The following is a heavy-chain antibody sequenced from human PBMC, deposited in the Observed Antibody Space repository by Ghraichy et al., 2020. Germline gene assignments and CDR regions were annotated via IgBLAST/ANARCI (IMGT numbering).Heavy chain of an antibody. D-gene: IGHD6-13*01. CDR1: GFTFSSYG. Sequence: GGSLRLSCAASGFTFSSYGMHWVRQAPGKGLEWVAVIWYDGSNKYYADSVKGRFTISRDNSKNTLYLQMNSLRAEDTAVYYCARDVEGIAAAAAPDYWGQGTLVTVSS. CDR3: ARDVEGIAAAAAPDY. V-gene: IGHV3-33*01. CDR2: IWYDGSNK. J-gene: IGHJ4*02.